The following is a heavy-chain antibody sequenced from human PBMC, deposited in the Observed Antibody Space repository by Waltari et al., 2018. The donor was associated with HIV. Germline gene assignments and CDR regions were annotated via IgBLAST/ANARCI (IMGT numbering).Heavy chain of an antibody. D-gene: IGHD6-19*01. V-gene: IGHV7-4-1*02. CDR2: INTNTGKT. J-gene: IGHJ4*02. Sequence: QGQLVQSGSELKNPGASVKVSCKASGYTFNTYDMNWIRQAPGQGLEWMGWINTNTGKTTYAQGFTGRFVFSLDTSVSTTYLQISSLKAEDTAVYYCARGPSPRGTSRWFYFDYWGQGTLVTVSS. CDR3: ARGPSPRGTSRWFYFDY. CDR1: GYTFNTYD.